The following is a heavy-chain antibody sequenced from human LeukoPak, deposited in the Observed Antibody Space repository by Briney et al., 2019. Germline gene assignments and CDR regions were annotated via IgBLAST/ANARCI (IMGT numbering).Heavy chain of an antibody. V-gene: IGHV3-7*01. CDR2: INQDGSVK. D-gene: IGHD3-3*01. CDR1: GFAFSTYW. J-gene: IGHJ4*02. Sequence: GGSLRLSCAASGFAFSTYWMDWVRQAPGKGLEWVGNINQDGSVKHYVDSVRGRFTISRDNARNSVYLQMSALRVEDTAVYYRTRDFVFWGQGSLVTASS. CDR3: TRDFVF.